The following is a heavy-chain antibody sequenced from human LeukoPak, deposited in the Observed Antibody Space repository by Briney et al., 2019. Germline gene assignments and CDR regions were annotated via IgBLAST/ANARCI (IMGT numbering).Heavy chain of an antibody. CDR3: APRVVGSAPFDY. CDR2: ISGSGGGST. Sequence: PGGSLRLSCAASGFTFRRYGMSWVRQAPGKGLEWVSAISGSGGGSTYYADSVKGRFTISRDNSKNTLYLQMNSLRAEDTAVYYCAPRVVGSAPFDYWGQGTLVTVSS. CDR1: GFTFRRYG. V-gene: IGHV3-23*01. J-gene: IGHJ4*02. D-gene: IGHD2-15*01.